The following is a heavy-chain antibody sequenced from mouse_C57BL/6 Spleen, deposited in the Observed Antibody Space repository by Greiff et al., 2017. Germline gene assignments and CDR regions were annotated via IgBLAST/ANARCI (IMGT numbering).Heavy chain of an antibody. CDR2: LNPTNGGT. Sequence: EVQLQQPGPELVKPGASVKISCKASGYTFTDYYMNWVKQSHGKSLEWIGDLNPTNGGTSYNQKFKGKATLTVDKSSSTAYMELRSLTSEDSAVYYCAREDLFMDYWGKGTAVTVSS. CDR1: GYTFTDYY. J-gene: IGHJ4*01. CDR3: AREDLFMDY. V-gene: IGHV1-26*01. D-gene: IGHD6-2*01.